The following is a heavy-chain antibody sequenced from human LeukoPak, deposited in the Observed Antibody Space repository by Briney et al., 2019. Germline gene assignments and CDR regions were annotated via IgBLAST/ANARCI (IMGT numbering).Heavy chain of an antibody. J-gene: IGHJ4*02. D-gene: IGHD3-10*01. Sequence: GGSLRLSCAASGFTLSTYGMHWVRQAPGKGLEWVAVISSDGSNKFYADSVKGRFTISRDNSKNTLYLQMNSLRAEDTAVYYCAKSLMVRGVNDYWGQGTLVTVSS. CDR3: AKSLMVRGVNDY. CDR1: GFTLSTYG. CDR2: ISSDGSNK. V-gene: IGHV3-30*18.